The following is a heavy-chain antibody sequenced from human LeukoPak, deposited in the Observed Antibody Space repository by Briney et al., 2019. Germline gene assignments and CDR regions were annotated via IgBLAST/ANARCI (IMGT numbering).Heavy chain of an antibody. V-gene: IGHV7-4-1*01. CDR1: GYTFTTSA. J-gene: IGHJ4*02. D-gene: IGHD2-2*01. CDR3: ARVSGYCSSTSCYPSK. Sequence: ASVKVSCKASGYTFTTSAMSWVRQAPGQGLEWMGWINTNTGNPTYAQGFTGRFVFSLDTSVSTAYLQIGSLKAEDTAVYFCARVSGYCSSTSCYPSKWGQGTLVTVSS. CDR2: INTNTGNP.